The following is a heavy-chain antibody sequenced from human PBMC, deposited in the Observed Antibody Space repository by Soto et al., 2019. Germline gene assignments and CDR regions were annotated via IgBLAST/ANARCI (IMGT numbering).Heavy chain of an antibody. V-gene: IGHV2-5*02. J-gene: IGHJ4*02. CDR1: GFSLITSGVG. CDR2: IYWDDDK. D-gene: IGHD6-6*01. Sequence: QITLKESGPTLVKPTQTLTLTCTFSGFSLITSGVGVGWIRQPAGKALEWLALIYWDDDKRYSPSLKSRLTITKDTSKNQVVLTMTNMDPVYTATYYCAHSSGRAARFDYWGQGTLVTVSS. CDR3: AHSSGRAARFDY.